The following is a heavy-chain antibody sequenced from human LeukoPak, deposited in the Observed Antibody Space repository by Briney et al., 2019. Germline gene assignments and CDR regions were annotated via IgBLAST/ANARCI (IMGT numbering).Heavy chain of an antibody. CDR1: GYTFIAYY. D-gene: IGHD5-24*01. Sequence: ASVKVSCKASGYTFIAYYLHWVRQAPGQGLEWMGWLNPGPGGTLYAQKFQGRVTMTRDMSMTTAYMELTELRSDDTAVYYCAAQRDPRPFDHWGQGTLITVSS. CDR3: AAQRDPRPFDH. CDR2: LNPGPGGT. V-gene: IGHV1-2*02. J-gene: IGHJ4*02.